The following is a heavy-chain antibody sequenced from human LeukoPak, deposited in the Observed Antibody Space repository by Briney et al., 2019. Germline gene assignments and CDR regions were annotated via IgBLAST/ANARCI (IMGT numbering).Heavy chain of an antibody. J-gene: IGHJ4*02. CDR3: ARTSYSSSLDY. CDR2: IYYSGST. Sequence: SEALSLTCTVSGGSISSGGYYWSWIRQHPGKGLEWIGYIYYSGSTYYNPSLKSRVTISVDTSKNQFSLKLSSVTAADTAVYYCARTSYSSSLDYWGQGTLVTVSS. CDR1: GGSISSGGYY. D-gene: IGHD6-13*01. V-gene: IGHV4-31*03.